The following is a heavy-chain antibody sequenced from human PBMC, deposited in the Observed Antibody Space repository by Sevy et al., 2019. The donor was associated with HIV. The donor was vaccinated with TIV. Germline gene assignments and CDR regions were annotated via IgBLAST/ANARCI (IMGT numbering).Heavy chain of an antibody. D-gene: IGHD2-2*01. V-gene: IGHV3-7*03. CDR1: GFTFSNYW. CDR3: ARDCSSTTCLWGMDV. J-gene: IGHJ6*02. Sequence: GGSLRLSCAASGFTFSNYWMSWVRQVPGKGLEWVAHIKRDGSEKYYVDSVKGRFTISRDNAKNSLYLQMNSLRAEDTAVYYCARDCSSTTCLWGMDVWGQGTTVTVSS. CDR2: IKRDGSEK.